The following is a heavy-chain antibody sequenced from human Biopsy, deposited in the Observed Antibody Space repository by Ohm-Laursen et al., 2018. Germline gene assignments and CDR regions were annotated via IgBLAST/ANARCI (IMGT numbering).Heavy chain of an antibody. D-gene: IGHD1-26*01. V-gene: IGHV4-59*01. CDR1: GGSMTGYE. J-gene: IGHJ3*02. CDR2: LYYSGGT. CDR3: ARVEAGTYDALDI. Sequence: GTLSLTCGVSGGSMTGYEWSWIRLAPGKGLEWIGYLYYSGGTKYNPSLASRVTFSVDMSKSQFSLKLYSVTAADTAVYYCARVEAGTYDALDIWGQGTLVAVSA.